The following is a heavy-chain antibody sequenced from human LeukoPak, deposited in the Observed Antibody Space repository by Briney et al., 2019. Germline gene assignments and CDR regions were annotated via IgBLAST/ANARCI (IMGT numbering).Heavy chain of an antibody. Sequence: GGSLRLSCAASGFTFSSYSMNWVRQAPGKGLEWVSSISTSSSYIYSADSVRGRFTISRDNAKNSLYLQMNSLRAEDTAVYYCVRDTFSPDAFDIWGQGTMVTVSS. CDR1: GFTFSSYS. V-gene: IGHV3-21*01. CDR3: VRDTFSPDAFDI. CDR2: ISTSSSYI. J-gene: IGHJ3*02. D-gene: IGHD3-16*01.